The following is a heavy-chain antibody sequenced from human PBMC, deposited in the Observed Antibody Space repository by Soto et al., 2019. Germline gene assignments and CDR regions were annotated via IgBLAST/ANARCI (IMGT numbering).Heavy chain of an antibody. D-gene: IGHD1-26*01. CDR2: CIPIFGTA. J-gene: IGHJ5*02. V-gene: IGHV1-69*12. CDR1: GGTFSSYA. Sequence: QVQLVQSGAEVKKPGSSVKVSCKASGGTFSSYAISWVRQAPGQGLEWMGGCIPIFGTAYYALKLQGRVTMTADESMSTAYMELSSLRSEYTAVYYCARDRGGGSNSFDPRGQGTLVTV. CDR3: ARDRGGGSNSFDP.